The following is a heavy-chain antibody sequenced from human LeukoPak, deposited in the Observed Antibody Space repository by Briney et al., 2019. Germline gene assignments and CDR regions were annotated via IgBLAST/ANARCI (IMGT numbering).Heavy chain of an antibody. J-gene: IGHJ3*02. Sequence: GSLKLSCAASGFNIEGHNMHWVRQAPGKGLEWLSFIQHDGGRKWYVDSVKGRFTISRDNSKNTLSLQMNDLRLKDTAVYYCAKDFGSGRYAFDIWGQGTIVTVSS. CDR1: GFNIEGHN. CDR3: AKDFGSGRYAFDI. CDR2: IQHDGGRK. V-gene: IGHV3-30*02. D-gene: IGHD3-10*01.